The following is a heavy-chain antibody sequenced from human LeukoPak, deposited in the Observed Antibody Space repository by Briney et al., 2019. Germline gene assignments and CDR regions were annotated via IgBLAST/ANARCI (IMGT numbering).Heavy chain of an antibody. CDR2: ISPTGSTT. Sequence: GGSLRLSCTASGFSFSGHWMHWARQLPGKGLVWVSRISPTGSTTSYADSVKGRFTVSRDNAKNTLYLQVNNLRAEDTAVYYCARGPNSNWSGLNFWGQGTLLTVSS. D-gene: IGHD6-6*01. J-gene: IGHJ4*02. CDR3: ARGPNSNWSGLNF. V-gene: IGHV3-74*01. CDR1: GFSFSGHW.